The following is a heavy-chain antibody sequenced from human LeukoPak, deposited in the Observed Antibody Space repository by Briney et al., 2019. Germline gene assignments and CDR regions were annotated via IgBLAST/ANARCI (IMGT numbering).Heavy chain of an antibody. D-gene: IGHD3-10*02. J-gene: IGHJ6*04. V-gene: IGHV3-11*04. CDR2: IISSGSII. CDR1: GFTFSDYY. Sequence: GGSLRLSCAASGFTFSDYYMSWIRQAPGKGLEWVAYIISSGSIIYYADSVKGRFTISRDNAKNSLYLQMNSLRAEDTAVYYCAELGITMIGGVWGKGTTVTISS. CDR3: AELGITMIGGV.